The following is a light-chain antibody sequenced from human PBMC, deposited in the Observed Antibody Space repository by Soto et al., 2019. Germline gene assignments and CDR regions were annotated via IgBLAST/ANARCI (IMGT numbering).Light chain of an antibody. CDR1: QSISSW. CDR2: KAS. V-gene: IGKV1-5*03. J-gene: IGKJ1*01. CDR3: QQYNTYWT. Sequence: DIQVTQSPSTLSASVGDRVTITCRASQSISSWLAWYQQKLGKAPKLLIYKASSLESGVPSRFSGSGSGTEFTITISSLQPDDVATYYCQQYNTYWTFGPGTKVDIK.